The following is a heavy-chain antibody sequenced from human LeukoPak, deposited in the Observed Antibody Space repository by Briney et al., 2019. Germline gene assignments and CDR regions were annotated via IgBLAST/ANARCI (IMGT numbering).Heavy chain of an antibody. D-gene: IGHD2-2*02. V-gene: IGHV4-34*01. Sequence: SETLSLTCAVYGGSFSGYYWSWIRQPPGKGLEWIGEINHSGSTNYNPSLKSRVTISVDTSKNQFSLKLSSVTAADTAVYYCARGRGVVPAAITTLYYFDYWGQGTLVTVS. CDR2: INHSGST. J-gene: IGHJ4*02. CDR3: ARGRGVVPAAITTLYYFDY. CDR1: GGSFSGYY.